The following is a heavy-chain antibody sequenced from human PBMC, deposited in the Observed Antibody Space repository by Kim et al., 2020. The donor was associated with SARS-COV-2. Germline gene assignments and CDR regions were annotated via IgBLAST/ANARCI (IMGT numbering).Heavy chain of an antibody. CDR3: TNPTTIAAAGTGYYYMDV. V-gene: IGHV3-49*03. Sequence: GGSLRLSCTASGFTFGDYAMSWFRQAPGKGLEWVGFIRSKAYGGTTEYAASVKGRFTISRDDSKSIAYLQMNSLKTEDTAVYYCTNPTTIAAAGTGYYYMDVWGKGTTVTVSS. CDR2: IRSKAYGGTT. J-gene: IGHJ6*03. CDR1: GFTFGDYA. D-gene: IGHD6-13*01.